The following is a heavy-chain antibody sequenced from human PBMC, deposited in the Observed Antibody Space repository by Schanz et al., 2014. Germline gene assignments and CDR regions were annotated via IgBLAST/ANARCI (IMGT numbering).Heavy chain of an antibody. J-gene: IGHJ4*02. V-gene: IGHV3-11*04. D-gene: IGHD2-2*01. CDR2: VSSYDTTV. CDR3: ARGRRGDCRRTSCTYYFDY. CDR1: GFTFADYY. Sequence: QVQLLESGGGLFKPGGSLRLSCAGSGFTFADYYMTWIRQAPGKGLEWISYVSSYDTTVSYADSVKGRFTISRDNAKNSVYLQMNSLRAGDTAVYYCARGRRGDCRRTSCTYYFDYWGQGTLVTVSS.